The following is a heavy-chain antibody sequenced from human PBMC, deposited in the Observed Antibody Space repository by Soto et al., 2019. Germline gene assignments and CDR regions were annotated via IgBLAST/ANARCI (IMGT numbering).Heavy chain of an antibody. CDR3: ARGVGGVRLDGPNLRFISYYGIDV. V-gene: IGHV4-34*01. D-gene: IGHD3-3*01. CDR2: INHSGST. Sequence: PSETLSLTCAVYGGSFSGYYWSWIRQPPGKGLEWIGEINHSGSTNYNPSLKSRVTISVDTSKNQFSLKLSSVTAADTAVYYCARGVGGVRLDGPNLRFISYYGIDVWVQGTTVTVSS. CDR1: GGSFSGYY. J-gene: IGHJ6*02.